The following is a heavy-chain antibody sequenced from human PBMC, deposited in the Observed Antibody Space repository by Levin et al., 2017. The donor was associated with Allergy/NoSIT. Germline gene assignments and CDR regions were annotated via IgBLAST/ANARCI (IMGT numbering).Heavy chain of an antibody. Sequence: QAGGSLRLSCAASGFNFKTYAMAWVRQAPGKGLEWVSVISGSGDLTFYADSVKGRFTISRDNSKNTLDLQMNSLRADDTAIYYCAKTATHILLWFQESSSHYFFDNWGQGTLVTVSS. J-gene: IGHJ4*02. D-gene: IGHD3-10*01. CDR1: GFNFKTYA. CDR3: AKTATHILLWFQESSSHYFFDN. V-gene: IGHV3-23*01. CDR2: ISGSGDLT.